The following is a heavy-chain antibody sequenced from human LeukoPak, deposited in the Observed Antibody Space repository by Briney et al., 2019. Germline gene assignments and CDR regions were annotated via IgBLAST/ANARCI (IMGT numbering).Heavy chain of an antibody. CDR1: GFTFNNYV. CDR2: LSGGAGRT. Sequence: GGSLRLSCAASGFTFNNYVMNWVRQAPGKGLEWVSALSGGAGRTYYADSVEGRFTISRDNAKNILYLQMNSLRAEDTALYYCATSLGPLTEYWGQGTLVTVSS. D-gene: IGHD7-27*01. J-gene: IGHJ4*02. CDR3: ATSLGPLTEY. V-gene: IGHV3-23*01.